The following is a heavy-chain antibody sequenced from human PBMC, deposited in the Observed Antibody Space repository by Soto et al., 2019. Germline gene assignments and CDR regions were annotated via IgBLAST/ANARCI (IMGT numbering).Heavy chain of an antibody. D-gene: IGHD2-15*01. V-gene: IGHV3-48*02. CDR3: ATLQVVVVAATLNGMNV. CDR1: GFTFSSYS. CDR2: ISSSSSTI. Sequence: GSLRLSCAASGFTFSSYSMNWVRQAPGKGLEWVSYISSSSSTIYYADSVKGRFTISRDNAKNSLYLQMNSLRDEDTAVYYCATLQVVVVAATLNGMNVWGQGTTVTVSS. J-gene: IGHJ6*02.